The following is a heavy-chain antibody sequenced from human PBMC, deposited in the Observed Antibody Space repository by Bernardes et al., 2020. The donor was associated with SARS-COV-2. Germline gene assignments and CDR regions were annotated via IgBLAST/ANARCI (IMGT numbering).Heavy chain of an antibody. CDR1: GFSLSPSGVG. J-gene: IGHJ5*02. CDR2: IYWNDDK. Sequence: SGAALLKPTQTLTLTCTFSGFSLSPSGVGVGWIRQPPGKALEWLALIYWNDDKRYSPSLKSRLTITKDTSKNQVVLTMTNMDPVDTATYYCAHSTLGEWWNWFDPWGQGTLVTVSS. V-gene: IGHV2-5*01. D-gene: IGHD2-15*01. CDR3: AHSTLGEWWNWFDP.